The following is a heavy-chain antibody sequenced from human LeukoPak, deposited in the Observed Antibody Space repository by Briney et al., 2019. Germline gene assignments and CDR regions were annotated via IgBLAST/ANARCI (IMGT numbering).Heavy chain of an antibody. CDR1: GYSISSGYY. J-gene: IGHJ3*02. CDR3: AGEVGGGAFDI. Sequence: SETLSLTCTVSGYSISSGYYWGWIRQPPGKGLEWIGYIYYSGSTYYNPSLKSRASISVDTTHNQFSLKLTSATAADTAVVYCAGEVGGGAFDIWGQGTMVTVSS. CDR2: IYYSGST. D-gene: IGHD3-16*01. V-gene: IGHV4-38-2*02.